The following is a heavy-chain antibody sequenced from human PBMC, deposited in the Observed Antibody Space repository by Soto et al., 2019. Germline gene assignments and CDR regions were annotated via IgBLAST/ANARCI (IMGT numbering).Heavy chain of an antibody. CDR1: GFSLTTSGVG. V-gene: IGHV2-5*02. J-gene: IGHJ4*02. CDR2: IYWDDDK. CDR3: AHRVLRTVFGLVTTTAIYFDF. Sequence: QITLNESGPTQVKPRQTLTLTCTFSGFSLTTSGVGVGWIRQSPGKAPEWLALIYWDDDKRYSPSLKRRLTITKDTPKNQEVLTMADLDPADTATYYCAHRVLRTVFGLVTTTAIYFDFWGQGTPVAVSS. D-gene: IGHD3-3*01.